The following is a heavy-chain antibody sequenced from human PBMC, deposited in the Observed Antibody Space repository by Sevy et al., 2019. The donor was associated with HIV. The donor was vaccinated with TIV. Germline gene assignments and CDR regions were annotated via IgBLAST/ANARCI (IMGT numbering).Heavy chain of an antibody. D-gene: IGHD6-19*01. V-gene: IGHV3-23*01. CDR2: ISGGGAAT. CDR1: RFTFIAFG. J-gene: IGHJ5*02. Sequence: GGSLRLSCSASRFTFIAFGMTWVRQAPGKGLEWVSGISGGGAATAYSDSVKGRFTISRDNSKNTLYLQMNSLTAADTAVYYCARYGRIPVAGHTWFDPWGLGTLVTVSS. CDR3: ARYGRIPVAGHTWFDP.